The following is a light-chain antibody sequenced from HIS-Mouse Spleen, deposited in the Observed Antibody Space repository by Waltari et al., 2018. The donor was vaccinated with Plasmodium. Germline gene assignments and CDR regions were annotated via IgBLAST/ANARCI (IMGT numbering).Light chain of an antibody. Sequence: DIVLTQSPATLSVSPEARATLSCRASQSVSSNLAWYQQKPGQAPRLLIYGASTRATGIPARFSGSGSGTEFTLTISSLQSEDFAVYYCQQYNNWSFTFGPGTKVDIK. CDR1: QSVSSN. CDR2: GAS. J-gene: IGKJ3*01. CDR3: QQYNNWSFT. V-gene: IGKV3-15*01.